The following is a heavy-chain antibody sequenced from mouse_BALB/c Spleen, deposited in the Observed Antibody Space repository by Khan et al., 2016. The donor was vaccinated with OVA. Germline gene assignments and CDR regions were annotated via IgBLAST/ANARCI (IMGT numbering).Heavy chain of an antibody. CDR1: GYSFTDYN. CDR3: ALIYYYGSGFDY. D-gene: IGHD1-1*01. CDR2: IDHYNGGN. Sequence: VHVKQSGPELLRPGASVKVSCKASGYSFTDYNMFWVKQSHGKSLEWIGYIDHYNGGNIYSQKFKGKATLTVDKSSSTAFMHLNSLTSEDSAVYYCALIYYYGSGFDYWGQGTTVTVSS. J-gene: IGHJ2*01. V-gene: IGHV1S135*01.